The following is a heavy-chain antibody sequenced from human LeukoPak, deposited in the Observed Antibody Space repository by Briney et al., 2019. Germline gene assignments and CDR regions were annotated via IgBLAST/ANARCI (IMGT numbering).Heavy chain of an antibody. J-gene: IGHJ3*02. Sequence: GGSLRLSCAASGFIVSKNYMSWLRRAPGQGLEWVSVIFSGGTTYYSDSVKGRFTVSRDNSQNTVYLQMNTVRAEDTAMYYCARERIVNTAFDIWGQGTMVTVSS. CDR1: GFIVSKNY. CDR2: IFSGGTT. CDR3: ARERIVNTAFDI. D-gene: IGHD2/OR15-2a*01. V-gene: IGHV3-53*01.